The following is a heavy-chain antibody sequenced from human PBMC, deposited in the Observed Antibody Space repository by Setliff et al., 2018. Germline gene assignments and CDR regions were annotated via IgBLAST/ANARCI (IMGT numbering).Heavy chain of an antibody. V-gene: IGHV3-23*01. D-gene: IGHD6-25*01. J-gene: IGHJ4*02. CDR1: GFTFSSYW. Sequence: PGGSLRLSCAASGFTFSSYWMSWVRQAPGKGLERVSAISASGRTTYSADSVKGRFTISRDNSKNTLSLQMNSLRAEDTAVYYCVRDTTSGWMLTNWGQGTLVTVSS. CDR2: ISASGRTT. CDR3: VRDTTSGWMLTN.